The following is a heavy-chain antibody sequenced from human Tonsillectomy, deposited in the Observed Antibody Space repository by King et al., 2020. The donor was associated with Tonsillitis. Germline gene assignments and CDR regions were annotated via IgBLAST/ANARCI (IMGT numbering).Heavy chain of an antibody. CDR3: AKGGSMATIKI. CDR1: GFTFSSYG. CDR2: ISYDGSNK. V-gene: IGHV3-30*18. D-gene: IGHD5-24*01. J-gene: IGHJ3*02. Sequence: QVQLVESGGGVVQPGRSLRLSCAASGFTFSSYGMHWVRQAPGKGLEWVAVISYDGSNKYYADSVKGRFTISRDNSKNTLYLQMNSLRAEDTAVYYCAKGGSMATIKIWGQGTMVTVSS.